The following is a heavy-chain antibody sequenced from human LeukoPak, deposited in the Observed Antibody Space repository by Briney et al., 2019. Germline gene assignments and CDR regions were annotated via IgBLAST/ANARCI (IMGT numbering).Heavy chain of an antibody. J-gene: IGHJ4*02. D-gene: IGHD4-17*01. V-gene: IGHV1-46*01. Sequence: ASVKVSCKASGYTFTSYYMHWVRQAPGQGLEWMGIINPSGGSTSYAQKFQGRVTMTRDTSTSTVYMELSSLRSEDTAVYYCARALIDYGDPVTPFDYWGQGTLVTVSS. CDR1: GYTFTSYY. CDR3: ARALIDYGDPVTPFDY. CDR2: INPSGGST.